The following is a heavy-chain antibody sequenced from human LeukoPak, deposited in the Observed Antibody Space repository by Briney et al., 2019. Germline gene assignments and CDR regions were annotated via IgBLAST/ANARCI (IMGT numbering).Heavy chain of an antibody. J-gene: IGHJ3*02. CDR3: AVGLHSGQFAFDI. V-gene: IGHV4-38-2*01. CDR2: VYHSGSA. Sequence: SETLSLTCAVSGYSISRGSYWGWIRRPPGKGLEWIGSVYHSGSAYYNPSLKSRVTISVDTSKNQFSLKLTSVTAADTAVYYCAVGLHSGQFAFDIWGQGTMVTVSS. CDR1: GYSISRGSY. D-gene: IGHD5-24*01.